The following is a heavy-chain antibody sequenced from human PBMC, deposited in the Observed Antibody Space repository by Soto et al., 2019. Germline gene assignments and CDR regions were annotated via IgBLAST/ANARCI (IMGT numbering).Heavy chain of an antibody. CDR1: GFTFSSYA. D-gene: IGHD4-17*01. Sequence: QVQLVESGGGVVQPGRSLRLSCAASGFTFSSYAMHWVRQAPGKGLEWVAVISYDGSNKYYADSVKGRFTISRDNSKNTLYLQMNSLRAEDTAVYYCARDRTTVTLYYYYGMDVWGQGTTVTVSS. V-gene: IGHV3-30-3*01. J-gene: IGHJ6*02. CDR3: ARDRTTVTLYYYYGMDV. CDR2: ISYDGSNK.